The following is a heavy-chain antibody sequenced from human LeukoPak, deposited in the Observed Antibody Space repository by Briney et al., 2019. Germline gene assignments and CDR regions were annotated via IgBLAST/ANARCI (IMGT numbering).Heavy chain of an antibody. V-gene: IGHV1-69*05. CDR3: ARDLLYIMEDYYDGSGTLDY. Sequence: ASVKVSCKASGYTFTSYAISWVRQAPGQGLEWMGRIIPIFGTANYAQKFQGRVTITTDESTSTAYMELSSLRSEDTAVYYCARDLLYIMEDYYDGSGTLDYWGQGTLVTVSS. CDR1: GYTFTSYA. D-gene: IGHD3-22*01. J-gene: IGHJ4*02. CDR2: IIPIFGTA.